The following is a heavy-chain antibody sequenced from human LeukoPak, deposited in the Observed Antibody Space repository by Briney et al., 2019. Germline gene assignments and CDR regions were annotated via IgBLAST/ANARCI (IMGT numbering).Heavy chain of an antibody. CDR1: GFTVSSNY. CDR2: IYSGGTT. CDR3: ARAGPSSSWHQFDY. J-gene: IGHJ4*02. V-gene: IGHV3-66*01. D-gene: IGHD6-13*01. Sequence: GGSLRLSCAASGFTVSSNYVSWVRQAPGKGLEWVSIIYSGGTTYYADSVKGRFTIYRDNSKNTLYLQMNSLRAEDTAVYYCARAGPSSSWHQFDYWGQGTLVTVSS.